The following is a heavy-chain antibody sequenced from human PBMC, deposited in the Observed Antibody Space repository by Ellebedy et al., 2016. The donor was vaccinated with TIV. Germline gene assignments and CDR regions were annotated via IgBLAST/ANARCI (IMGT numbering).Heavy chain of an antibody. Sequence: AASVKVSCKASGFTFTSSAVQWVRQARGQRLEWIGWIVVGSGNTNYAQKFQERVTITRDMSTSTAYMELSSLRSEDTAVYYFAADRTWGLYYYYGMDVWGQGTTVTVSS. D-gene: IGHD7-27*01. CDR1: GFTFTSSA. V-gene: IGHV1-58*01. CDR2: IVVGSGNT. J-gene: IGHJ6*02. CDR3: AADRTWGLYYYYGMDV.